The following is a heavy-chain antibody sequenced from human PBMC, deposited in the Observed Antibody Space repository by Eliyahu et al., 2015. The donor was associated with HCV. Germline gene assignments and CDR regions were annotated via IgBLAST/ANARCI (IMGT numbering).Heavy chain of an antibody. CDR3: ARDQTTDYYYGMDV. V-gene: IGHV3-33*01. CDR1: GFTFSSYG. J-gene: IGHJ6*02. D-gene: IGHD4-11*01. Sequence: QVQLVESGGGVVQPGRSLRLSCAASGFTFSSYGMHWVRQAPGKGLEWVAVIWYDGSNKYYADSVKGRFTISRDNSKNTLYLQMNSLRAEDTAVYYCARDQTTDYYYGMDVWGQGTTVTVSS. CDR2: IWYDGSNK.